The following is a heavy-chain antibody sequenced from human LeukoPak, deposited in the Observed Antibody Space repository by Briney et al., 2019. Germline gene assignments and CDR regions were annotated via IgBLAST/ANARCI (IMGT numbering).Heavy chain of an antibody. CDR2: IKQDGSGK. J-gene: IGHJ5*02. Sequence: PGGSLRLSCAASGFTFSSYWMSWVRQAPGKGLELVANIKQDGSGKYYVDSVKGRFSISRDNAKNSLYLQMNSLRAEDTAVYYCARDDCSSISCYHNWFDPWGQGTLVTVSS. D-gene: IGHD2-2*01. CDR3: ARDDCSSISCYHNWFDP. V-gene: IGHV3-7*01. CDR1: GFTFSSYW.